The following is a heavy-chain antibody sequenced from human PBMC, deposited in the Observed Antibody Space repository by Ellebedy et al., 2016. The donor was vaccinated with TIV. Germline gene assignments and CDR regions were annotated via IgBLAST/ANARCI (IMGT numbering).Heavy chain of an antibody. J-gene: IGHJ4*02. Sequence: MPGGSLRLSCAVHGESFTAYYWTWVRQSPEKGLEWLVEISHSGGGNYNPSLESRLTISVNKSSNQFSLKLSYVTAADTAVYYCAGTRGYGYVYWGLGTLVTVSS. CDR3: AGTRGYGYVY. CDR2: ISHSGGG. CDR1: GESFTAYY. V-gene: IGHV4-34*01. D-gene: IGHD5-18*01.